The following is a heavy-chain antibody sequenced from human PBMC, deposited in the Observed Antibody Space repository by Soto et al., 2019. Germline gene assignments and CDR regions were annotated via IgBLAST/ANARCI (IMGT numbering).Heavy chain of an antibody. V-gene: IGHV4-39*01. D-gene: IGHD3-10*01. CDR2: IYYSGST. J-gene: IGHJ3*02. Sequence: QLQLQESGPGLVKPSETLSLTCTVSGGSISSSSYYWGWIRQPPGKGLEWIGSIYYSGSTYYNPSLKSRVTISGDTSKNQFPLKLSSVTAADTAVYYCARQGRGAFYYGSGSSPLIAFDIWGQGTMVTVSS. CDR1: GGSISSSSYY. CDR3: ARQGRGAFYYGSGSSPLIAFDI.